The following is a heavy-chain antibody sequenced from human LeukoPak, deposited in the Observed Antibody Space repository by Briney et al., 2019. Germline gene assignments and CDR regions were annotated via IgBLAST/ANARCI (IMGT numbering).Heavy chain of an antibody. CDR1: GFTFSSYG. CDR2: IWYDGSNK. CDR3: ARGITMVRGVISSTDY. J-gene: IGHJ4*02. D-gene: IGHD3-10*01. V-gene: IGHV3-33*08. Sequence: PGRSLRLSCAASGFTFSSYGMHWVRQAPGKGLEWVAVIWYDGSNKYYADSVKGRFTISRDNSKNTLYLQMNSLRAEDTAVYYCARGITMVRGVISSTDYWGQGTLVTVSS.